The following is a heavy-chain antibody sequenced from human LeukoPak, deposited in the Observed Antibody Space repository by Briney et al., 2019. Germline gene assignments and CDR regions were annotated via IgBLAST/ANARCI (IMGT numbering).Heavy chain of an antibody. V-gene: IGHV3-30*02. CDR2: IHNDGAMG. CDR1: GFTFSRLG. CDR3: AKEGDEFRGYLDV. Sequence: GGSLRLSCATSGFTFSRLGMQWVRQAPGKGLEWVAVIHNDGAMGQYADSVKGRFTISKDFSRNTLHLQMHSLRDDDTAVYYCAKEGDEFRGYLDVWGKGTTVTVSS. J-gene: IGHJ6*04. D-gene: IGHD5-12*01.